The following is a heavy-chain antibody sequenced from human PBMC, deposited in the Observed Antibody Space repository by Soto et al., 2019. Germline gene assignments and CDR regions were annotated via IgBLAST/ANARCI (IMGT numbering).Heavy chain of an antibody. CDR2: IYYSGST. V-gene: IGHV4-61*01. J-gene: IGHJ4*02. D-gene: IGHD4-17*01. Sequence: QVQLQESGPGLVKPSETLSLTCTVSGGSVSSGSYYWSWIRQPPGKGLEWIGYIYYSGSTNYNPFPKRGFTMSVDTAKNQSAVKVSSVTGPDTAVYYCARDGADRDYWGQGTLVAVSS. CDR3: ARDGADRDY. CDR1: GGSVSSGSYY.